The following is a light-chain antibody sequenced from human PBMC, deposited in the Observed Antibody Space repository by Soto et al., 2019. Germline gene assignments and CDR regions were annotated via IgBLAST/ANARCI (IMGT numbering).Light chain of an antibody. Sequence: QSALTQSPSASGSPGQSVTISCTGTSSDVGGYNYVSWYQQHPGKAPKLMIYEVSKRPSGVPDRFSGSKSGNTASLTVSGLQAEDEADYYCSSYAGRNTVVFGGGTKLTVL. CDR1: SSDVGGYNY. V-gene: IGLV2-8*01. CDR3: SSYAGRNTVV. CDR2: EVS. J-gene: IGLJ2*01.